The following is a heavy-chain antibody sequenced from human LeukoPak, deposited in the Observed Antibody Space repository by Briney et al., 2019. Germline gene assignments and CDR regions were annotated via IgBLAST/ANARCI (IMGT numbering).Heavy chain of an antibody. CDR1: GGTFSSYA. V-gene: IGHV1-69*01. D-gene: IGHD6-13*01. J-gene: IGHJ5*02. CDR2: IIPIFGTA. Sequence: SVKVSCKASGGTFSSYAISWVRQAPGQGLEWMGGIIPIFGTANYAQKFQGRVTITADESTSTAYMELSSLRSEDTAVYSCAREKTYSSSWYSYNWFDPWGQGTLVTVSS. CDR3: AREKTYSSSWYSYNWFDP.